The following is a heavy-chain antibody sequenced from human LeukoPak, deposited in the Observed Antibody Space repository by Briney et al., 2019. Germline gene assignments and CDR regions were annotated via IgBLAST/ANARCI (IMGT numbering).Heavy chain of an antibody. V-gene: IGHV3-23*01. CDR2: ISGSGGST. J-gene: IGHJ3*02. CDR3: AKDLYGDPVEGGAFDI. Sequence: GGSLRLSCAASGFIFSSYAMTWVRQAPGKGLEWVSEISGSGGSTYYADSVKGRFTISRDNPKNTLHLQMNSLRADDTAVYYCAKDLYGDPVEGGAFDIWGHGTMVTVSS. D-gene: IGHD4-17*01. CDR1: GFIFSSYA.